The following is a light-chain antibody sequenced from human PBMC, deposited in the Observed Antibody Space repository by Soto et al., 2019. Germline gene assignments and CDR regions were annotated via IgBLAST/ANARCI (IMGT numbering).Light chain of an antibody. J-gene: IGKJ5*01. V-gene: IGKV2D-29*02. CDR2: EVS. Sequence: DVVMTQTPLSLSVAPGQPASISCKSSQSLLHITGETFLFWYLQKPGQSPQLLIYEVSTRVSGVPKRISCSGSGTDFPLEIRRVGDDDFGNYLCKPRTQLPPTFRPGKRPGIE. CDR3: KPRTQLPPT. CDR1: QSLLHITGETF.